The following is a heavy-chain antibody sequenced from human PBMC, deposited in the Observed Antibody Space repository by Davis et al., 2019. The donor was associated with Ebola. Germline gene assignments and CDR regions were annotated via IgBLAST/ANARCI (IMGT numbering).Heavy chain of an antibody. CDR3: ARIRAKRAVAGTFDY. CDR2: IYYSRST. V-gene: IGHV4-39*07. J-gene: IGHJ4*02. CDR1: GGSISSSSYY. D-gene: IGHD6-19*01. Sequence: PSETLSLTCTVSGGSISSSSYYWGWIRQPPGKGLEWIGSIYYSRSTYYNPSLKSRVTISVDTSKNQFSLKLSSVTAADTAVYYCARIRAKRAVAGTFDYWGQGTLVTVSS.